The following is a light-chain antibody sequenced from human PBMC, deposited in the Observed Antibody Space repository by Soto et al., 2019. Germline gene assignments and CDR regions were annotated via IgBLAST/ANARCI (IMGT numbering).Light chain of an antibody. Sequence: DIQMSQSPSSQSASVGDIVTITCQASQDISNYLNWYQQKPGKAPKLLIYDASNLKTGVPSRFSGSGSGTDFTFTISSLQPEDIATYFCQQYDNLPHTFGQGTKLEIK. J-gene: IGKJ2*01. V-gene: IGKV1-33*01. CDR3: QQYDNLPHT. CDR2: DAS. CDR1: QDISNY.